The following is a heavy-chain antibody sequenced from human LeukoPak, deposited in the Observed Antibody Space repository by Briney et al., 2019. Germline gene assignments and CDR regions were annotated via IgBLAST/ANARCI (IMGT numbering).Heavy chain of an antibody. CDR1: GGSFSGYY. Sequence: PSETLSLTCAVYGGSFSGYYWSWIRQPPGKGPEWIGEINHSGSTNYNPSLKSRVTISVDTSKNQFSLKLSSVTAADTAVYYCARHRGYDFWSGYYYYFHYWGQGTLVTVSS. D-gene: IGHD3-3*01. CDR2: INHSGST. V-gene: IGHV4-34*01. CDR3: ARHRGYDFWSGYYYYFHY. J-gene: IGHJ4*02.